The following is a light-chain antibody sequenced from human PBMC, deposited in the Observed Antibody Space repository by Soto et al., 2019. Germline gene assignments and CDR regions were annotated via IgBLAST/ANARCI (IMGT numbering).Light chain of an antibody. CDR1: QSISSY. CDR3: QQSYSTPRALT. J-gene: IGKJ4*01. Sequence: DIQMTQSPSSLSASVGDRVTITCRASQSISSYLNWYQQKPGKAPKLLIYAASSLQSGVPSRFSGSGSGTDFTLTISSLQPEDFATHYCQQSYSTPRALTFGGRTKVEIK. V-gene: IGKV1-39*01. CDR2: AAS.